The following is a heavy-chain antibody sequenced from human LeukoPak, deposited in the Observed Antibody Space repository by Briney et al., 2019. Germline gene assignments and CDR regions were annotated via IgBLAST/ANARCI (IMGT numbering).Heavy chain of an antibody. CDR3: AKAHMVVPAAPFDY. D-gene: IGHD2-2*01. J-gene: IGHJ4*02. V-gene: IGHV3-23*01. Sequence: GGSLRLSCAASGFTFSSYAMSWVRQAPGKGREWVSAISGSGGSTYYADSVKGRFTISRDNSKNTLYLQMNSLRAEDTAVYYCAKAHMVVPAAPFDYWGQGTLVTVSS. CDR2: ISGSGGST. CDR1: GFTFSSYA.